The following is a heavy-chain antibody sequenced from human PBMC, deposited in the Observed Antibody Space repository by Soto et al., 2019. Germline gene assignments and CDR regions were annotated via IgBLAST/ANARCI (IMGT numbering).Heavy chain of an antibody. Sequence: SVKVSFKASGGTFSSYAISWVRQAPGQGLEWMGGIIPIFGTANYAQKFQGRVTITADESTSTAYMELSSLRSEDTAVYYCARDLPYYYDSSGYDAFDICGQGTMVTVSS. J-gene: IGHJ3*02. CDR3: ARDLPYYYDSSGYDAFDI. D-gene: IGHD3-22*01. CDR2: IIPIFGTA. CDR1: GGTFSSYA. V-gene: IGHV1-69*13.